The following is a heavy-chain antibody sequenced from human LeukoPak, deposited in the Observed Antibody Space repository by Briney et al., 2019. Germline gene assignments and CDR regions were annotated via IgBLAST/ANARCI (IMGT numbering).Heavy chain of an antibody. Sequence: GGSLRLSCGASGFTVSSYAMTWVRQAPGKGLEWISAISGSAYSTSYADSVKGRFTISRDNSKNTLYLQMNSLRAEDTAIYYCARNTSGFKLGDAFDIWGQGTMVTVSS. J-gene: IGHJ3*02. D-gene: IGHD3-22*01. V-gene: IGHV3-23*01. CDR2: ISGSAYST. CDR1: GFTVSSYA. CDR3: ARNTSGFKLGDAFDI.